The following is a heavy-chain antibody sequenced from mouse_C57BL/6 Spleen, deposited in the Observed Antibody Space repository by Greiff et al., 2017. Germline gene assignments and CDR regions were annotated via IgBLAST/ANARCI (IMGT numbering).Heavy chain of an antibody. J-gene: IGHJ4*01. CDR3: VRHKLLRYDAMDY. D-gene: IGHD1-1*01. Sequence: EVQRVESGGGLVQPKGSLKLSCAASGFSFNTYAMNWVRQAPGKGLEWVARIRSKSNNYATYYADSVKDRFTISRDDSESMLYLQMNNLKTEDTAMYYCVRHKLLRYDAMDYWGQGTSVTVSS. CDR2: IRSKSNNYAT. CDR1: GFSFNTYA. V-gene: IGHV10-1*01.